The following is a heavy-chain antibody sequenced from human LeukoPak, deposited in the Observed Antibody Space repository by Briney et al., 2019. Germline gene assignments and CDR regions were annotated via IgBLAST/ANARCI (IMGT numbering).Heavy chain of an antibody. V-gene: IGHV5-51*01. CDR2: IYPGDSDT. D-gene: IGHD2-15*01. CDR3: ARHRYCSGGSCYSHYYYGMDV. Sequence: GESLKISCKSSGYSFTSYWIGWVRQMPGKGLEWMGIIYPGDSDTRYSPSFQGQVTISADKSISTAYLQWSSLKASDTAMYYCARHRYCSGGSCYSHYYYGMDVWGQGTTVTVSS. J-gene: IGHJ6*02. CDR1: GYSFTSYW.